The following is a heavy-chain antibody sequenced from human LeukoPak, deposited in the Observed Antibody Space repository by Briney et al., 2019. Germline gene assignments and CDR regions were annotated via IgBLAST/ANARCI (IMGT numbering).Heavy chain of an antibody. J-gene: IGHJ1*01. D-gene: IGHD5-18*01. Sequence: SGGSLRLSCAASGFTFSSYSMNWVRQAPGKGLEWVSYISSSSSTTYYADSVKGRFTISRDNSKNTLYLQMNSLRAEDTAVYYCARDPIQLWFGFQHWGQGTLVTVSS. CDR1: GFTFSSYS. V-gene: IGHV3-48*01. CDR2: ISSSSSTT. CDR3: ARDPIQLWFGFQH.